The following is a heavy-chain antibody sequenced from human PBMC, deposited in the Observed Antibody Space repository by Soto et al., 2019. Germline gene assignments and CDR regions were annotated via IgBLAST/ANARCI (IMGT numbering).Heavy chain of an antibody. V-gene: IGHV1-3*01. J-gene: IGHJ4*02. CDR1: GFTFTSYA. D-gene: IGHD2-15*01. CDR2: INAGNGNT. CDR3: AREGSYY. Sequence: QVQLVQSGAEVKKPGASVKVSCKASGFTFTSYAMHWVRQAPGQRLEWMGWINAGNGNTKHSQRFQGRVTITRDTSASTAYMELSSLRSEDKAVYYCAREGSYYGGQGTLVTVSA.